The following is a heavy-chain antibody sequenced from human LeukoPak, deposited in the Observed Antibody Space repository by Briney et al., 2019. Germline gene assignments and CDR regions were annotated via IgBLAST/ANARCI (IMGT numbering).Heavy chain of an antibody. CDR1: GGSISGYY. CDR3: ARRSYSSGWYHY. J-gene: IGHJ4*02. D-gene: IGHD6-19*01. Sequence: SETLSLTCTVSGGSISGYYWSWIRQPPGKGLEWIGEINHSGSTNYNPSLKSRVTISVDTSKNQFSLKLSSVTAADTAVYYCARRSYSSGWYHYWGQGTLVTVSS. V-gene: IGHV4-34*01. CDR2: INHSGST.